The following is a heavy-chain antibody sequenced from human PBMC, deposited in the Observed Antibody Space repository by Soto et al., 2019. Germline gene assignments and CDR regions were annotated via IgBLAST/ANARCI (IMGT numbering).Heavy chain of an antibody. CDR3: ARDLGRYCSSTSCYRYNWFDP. CDR1: GGSISSSNW. CDR2: IYHSGST. J-gene: IGHJ5*02. V-gene: IGHV4-4*02. Sequence: SETLSLTCAVSGGSISSSNWWSWVRQPPGKGLEWIGEIYHSGSTNYNPSLKSRVTISVDKSKNQFSLKLSSVTAADTAVYYCARDLGRYCSSTSCYRYNWFDPWGQGTLVTVS. D-gene: IGHD2-2*02.